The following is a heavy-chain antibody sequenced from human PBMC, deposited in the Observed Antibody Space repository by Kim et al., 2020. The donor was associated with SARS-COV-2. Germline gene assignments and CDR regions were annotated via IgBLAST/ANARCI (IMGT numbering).Heavy chain of an antibody. CDR1: GFTFSSYW. CDR3: ARRGKATGFLEWSPTYALRYYFDY. J-gene: IGHJ4*02. Sequence: GGSLRLSCAASGFTFSSYWMSWVRQAPGKGLEWVANIKQDGSEKYYVDSVKGRFTISRDNAKNSLYLQMNSLRAEDTAVYYCARRGKATGFLEWSPTYALRYYFDYWGQGTLVTVSS. CDR2: IKQDGSEK. V-gene: IGHV3-7*01. D-gene: IGHD3-3*01.